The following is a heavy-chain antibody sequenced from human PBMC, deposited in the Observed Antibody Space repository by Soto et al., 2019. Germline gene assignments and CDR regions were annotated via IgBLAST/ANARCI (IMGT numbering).Heavy chain of an antibody. CDR1: GFTFSSYA. D-gene: IGHD6-13*01. CDR2: ISYDGSNK. CDR3: ARDGGSWQTYFDY. Sequence: QVQLVESGGGVVQPGRSLRLSCAASGFTFSSYAMHWVRQAPGKGLEWVAVISYDGSNKYYADSVKGRFTISRDNSKNTLYLQMNSLRAEDTAVYYCARDGGSWQTYFDYWGQGTLVTVSS. J-gene: IGHJ4*02. V-gene: IGHV3-30-3*01.